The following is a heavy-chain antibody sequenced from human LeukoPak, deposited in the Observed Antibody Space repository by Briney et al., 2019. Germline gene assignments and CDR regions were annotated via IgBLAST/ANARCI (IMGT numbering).Heavy chain of an antibody. CDR1: GFTFSSYA. Sequence: GGSLRLSCAASGFTFSSYAMHWVRQAPGKGLEWVAVISYDGSNKYYADSVKGRFTISRDNSKNTLYPQMNSLRAEDTAVYYCARDRYSYGNYFDYWGQGTLVTVSS. V-gene: IGHV3-30*04. D-gene: IGHD5-18*01. CDR3: ARDRYSYGNYFDY. J-gene: IGHJ4*02. CDR2: ISYDGSNK.